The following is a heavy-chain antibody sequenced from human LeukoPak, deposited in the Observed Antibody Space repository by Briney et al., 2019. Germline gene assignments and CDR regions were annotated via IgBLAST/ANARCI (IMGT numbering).Heavy chain of an antibody. CDR2: IRSGGTT. Sequence: GGSLRLSCAASGFTVSSHYMSLVRQAPGKGLEWVSVIRSGGTTNYADSVKGRFTISRDNSKNTLYLQMNSLRVEDTAVYYCAREGEYSSSWNDAFDIWGQGTVVTVSS. D-gene: IGHD6-13*01. CDR3: AREGEYSSSWNDAFDI. V-gene: IGHV3-66*01. J-gene: IGHJ3*02. CDR1: GFTVSSHY.